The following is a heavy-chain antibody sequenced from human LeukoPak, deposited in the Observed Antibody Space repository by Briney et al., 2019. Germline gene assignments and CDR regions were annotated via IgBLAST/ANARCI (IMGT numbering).Heavy chain of an antibody. J-gene: IGHJ4*02. D-gene: IGHD6-13*01. CDR2: ISGSGGST. CDR1: GFNFSSYA. V-gene: IGHV3-23*01. CDR3: ARSLSSNHSNY. Sequence: GGSLILSCAASGFNFSSYAMSWVRQAPGKGLQWVSAISGSGGSTYYAHSVKGRFTISRHNSNNTLYLQMNSLRAEDTAVYYCARSLSSNHSNYWGQGTLVTVSS.